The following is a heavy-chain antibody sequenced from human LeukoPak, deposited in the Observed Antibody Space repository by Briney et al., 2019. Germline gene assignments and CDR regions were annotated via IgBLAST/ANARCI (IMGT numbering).Heavy chain of an antibody. D-gene: IGHD2-2*01. J-gene: IGHJ5*02. CDR3: ARVRGSIVVVGGWFDP. CDR1: GGTFSSYA. Sequence: SVKVSCKASGGTFSSYAISWVRQAPGQGLEWMGRIIPIFGTANYAQKFQGRVTITTDESTSTAYMELSSLRSEDTAVYYCARVRGSIVVVGGWFDPWGQGTLVTVSS. CDR2: IIPIFGTA. V-gene: IGHV1-69*05.